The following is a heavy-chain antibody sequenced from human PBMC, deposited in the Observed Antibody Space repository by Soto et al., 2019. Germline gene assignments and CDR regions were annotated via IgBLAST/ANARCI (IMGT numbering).Heavy chain of an antibody. J-gene: IGHJ6*02. CDR3: SRGGHSSGWFVSMDV. CDR1: GFTFGDYT. Sequence: EVQLVESGGGLVQPGRSLRLSCTASGFTFGDYTMSWVRQAPGKGLEWVGFIRTKVYSGTTEYAASVKGRFTISRDDSKSIAYLQLNSLKIEDAAVYYCSRGGHSSGWFVSMDVWGQGTTVTVSS. CDR2: IRTKVYSGTT. D-gene: IGHD6-19*01. V-gene: IGHV3-49*04.